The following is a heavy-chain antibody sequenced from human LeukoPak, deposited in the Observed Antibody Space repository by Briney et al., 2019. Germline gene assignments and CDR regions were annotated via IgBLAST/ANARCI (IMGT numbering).Heavy chain of an antibody. J-gene: IGHJ4*02. D-gene: IGHD1-26*01. Sequence: GGSLRLSCAASGFTFSSYAMHWVRQAPGKGLEWVAVISYDGSNKYYADSVKGRFTISRDNSKNTLYLQMNSLRAEDTAVYYCARGGAAFDYWGQGTLVTVSS. CDR3: ARGGAAFDY. CDR1: GFTFSSYA. V-gene: IGHV3-30-3*01. CDR2: ISYDGSNK.